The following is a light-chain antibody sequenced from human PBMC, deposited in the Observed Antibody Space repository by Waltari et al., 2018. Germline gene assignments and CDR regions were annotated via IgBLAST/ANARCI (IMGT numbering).Light chain of an antibody. CDR3: QKYVNLPAT. Sequence: TLSCRASQSVGRYLAWYQQKPGQAPRLLIYDASTRATGIPDRFSGSGSGTDFSLTISRLEPEDFAVYYCQKYVNLPATFGQGTKVEIK. CDR2: DAS. J-gene: IGKJ1*01. V-gene: IGKV3-20*01. CDR1: QSVGRY.